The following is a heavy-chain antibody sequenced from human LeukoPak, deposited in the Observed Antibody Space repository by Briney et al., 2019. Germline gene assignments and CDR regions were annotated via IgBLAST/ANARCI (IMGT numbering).Heavy chain of an antibody. CDR3: AKDLVTTVTGTEYFQD. Sequence: PGGSLRLSCAASGFTFNNYAMSWVRQAPGKGLEWVSTISGSGGTAYYADFVKGRFTISRDNSKNTLYLQVNSLRAEDTAVCYCAKDLVTTVTGTEYFQDWGQGTLVTVSS. J-gene: IGHJ1*01. CDR2: ISGSGGTA. V-gene: IGHV3-23*01. D-gene: IGHD4-11*01. CDR1: GFTFNNYA.